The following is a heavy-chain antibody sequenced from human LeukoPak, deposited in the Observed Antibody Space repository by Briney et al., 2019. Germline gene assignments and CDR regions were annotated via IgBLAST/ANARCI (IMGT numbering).Heavy chain of an antibody. V-gene: IGHV3-7*01. CDR3: ARDRAVIRCFDY. D-gene: IGHD6-19*01. CDR1: GFTFSIYW. Sequence: PGGSLRLSCAASGFTFSIYWMSWVRQAPGKGLEWVANMKQDGSEKYYVDSVKGRFTISRDNAKNSLYLQMNSLRAEDTAVYYCARDRAVIRCFDYWGQGTLVTVSS. CDR2: MKQDGSEK. J-gene: IGHJ4*02.